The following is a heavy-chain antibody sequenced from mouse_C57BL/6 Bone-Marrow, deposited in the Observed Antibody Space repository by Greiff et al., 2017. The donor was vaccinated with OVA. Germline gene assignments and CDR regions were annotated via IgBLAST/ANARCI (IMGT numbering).Heavy chain of an antibody. CDR1: GFSLTSYG. CDR2: IWRGGST. CDR3: AKIPTTVSYAMDY. Sequence: QVQLQQSGPGLVQPSQSLSITCTVSGFSLTSYGVHWVRQSPGKGLEWLGVIWRGGSTDYNAAFMSRLSITKDNSKSQVFFKMNSLQADDTAIYYCAKIPTTVSYAMDYWGQGTSVTVSS. D-gene: IGHD1-1*01. V-gene: IGHV2-5*01. J-gene: IGHJ4*01.